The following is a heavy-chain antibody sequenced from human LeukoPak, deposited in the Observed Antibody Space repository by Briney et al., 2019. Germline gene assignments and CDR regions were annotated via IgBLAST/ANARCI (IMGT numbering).Heavy chain of an antibody. CDR2: ISAYNGNT. CDR3: ARDNYYDSSGYYSPPDY. J-gene: IGHJ4*02. D-gene: IGHD3-22*01. Sequence: ASVKVSCKASGYTFTGYYMHWVRQAPGQGLEWMGWISAYNGNTNYAQKLQGRVTMTTDTSTSTAYMELRSLRSDDTAVYYCARDNYYDSSGYYSPPDYWGQGTLVTVSS. CDR1: GYTFTGYY. V-gene: IGHV1-18*04.